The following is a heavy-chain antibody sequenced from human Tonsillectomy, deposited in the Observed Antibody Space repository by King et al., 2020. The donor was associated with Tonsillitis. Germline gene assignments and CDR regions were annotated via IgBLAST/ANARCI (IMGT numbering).Heavy chain of an antibody. V-gene: IGHV4-39*01. J-gene: IGHJ2*01. CDR2: IYYSGGT. CDR3: ARRAGAITATFATERFWYFDL. D-gene: IGHD1-1*01. CDR1: GGSISSSSYY. Sequence: LQLQESGPGLVKPSETLSLTCTVSGGSISSSSYYWGWIRQPPGKGLEWIGNIYYSGGTDFNPSLKSRVTISVDTSKNQFSLKLSSVTAADTAVYYCARRAGAITATFATERFWYFDLWGRGTLVTVSS.